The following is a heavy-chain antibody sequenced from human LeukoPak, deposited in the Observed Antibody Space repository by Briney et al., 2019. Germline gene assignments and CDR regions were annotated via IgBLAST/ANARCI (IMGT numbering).Heavy chain of an antibody. CDR2: IHPEGNEK. D-gene: IGHD1-1*01. CDR3: ARGDDFSGDH. V-gene: IGHV3-7*04. J-gene: IGHJ4*02. Sequence: GGSLTLSCLVSGFTFSKFWMSWVRQAPGRGLEWVANIHPEGNEKYHVESVKGRFTIARDNAKNLLFLQMNGLRVEDTAVYYCARGDDFSGDHWGQGTLVTVSS. CDR1: GFTFSKFW.